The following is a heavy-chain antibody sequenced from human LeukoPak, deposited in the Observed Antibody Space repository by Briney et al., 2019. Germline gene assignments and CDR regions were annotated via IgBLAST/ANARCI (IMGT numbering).Heavy chain of an antibody. CDR3: ASGSPAGDY. V-gene: IGHV3-7*01. D-gene: IGHD1-26*01. J-gene: IGHJ4*02. Sequence: DSVKGRFTISRDNAKSSLYLEMTSLRAEDTAVYYCASGSPAGDYWGQGILVTVSS.